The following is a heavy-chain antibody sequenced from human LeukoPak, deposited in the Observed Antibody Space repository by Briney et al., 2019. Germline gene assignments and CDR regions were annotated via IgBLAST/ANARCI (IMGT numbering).Heavy chain of an antibody. J-gene: IGHJ4*02. CDR2: MNPNSGNT. CDR1: GYTFTSYD. Sequence: ASVKVSCKASGYTFTSYDLNWVRQATGQGLEWMGWMNPNSGNTGYAQRFQGRVTMTRDTSISTAYMELNSLTPEDTAVYYCAKNVRDTGTFDYWGQGTLVTVSS. CDR3: AKNVRDTGTFDY. D-gene: IGHD5-18*01. V-gene: IGHV1-8*01.